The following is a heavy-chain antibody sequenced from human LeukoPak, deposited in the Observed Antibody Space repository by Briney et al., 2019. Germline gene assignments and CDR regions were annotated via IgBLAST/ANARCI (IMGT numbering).Heavy chain of an antibody. CDR2: IIPIFGTA. J-gene: IGHJ3*02. V-gene: IGHV1-69*06. Sequence: SVKVSCKASGYTFTSYAMNWVRQAPGQGLKWMGGIIPIFGTANYAQKFQGRVTITADKSTSTAYMELSSLRSEDTAVYYCARDLAYYYDSSDHNPLGIWGQGTMVTVSS. CDR1: GYTFTSYA. D-gene: IGHD3-22*01. CDR3: ARDLAYYYDSSDHNPLGI.